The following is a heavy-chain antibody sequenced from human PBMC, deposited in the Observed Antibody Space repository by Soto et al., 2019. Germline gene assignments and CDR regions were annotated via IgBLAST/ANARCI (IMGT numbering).Heavy chain of an antibody. CDR2: IYYSGST. Sequence: SETLSLTCTVSGGSVISGSYYWSLIRQPPGKGLEWIGYIYYSGSTNYNPSLKSRVSISVDTSKNQFSLKLSSVTAAATAVSYCASERYSYHPYYYYGTDVWGQGTTVTVSS. V-gene: IGHV4-61*01. J-gene: IGHJ6*01. CDR3: ASERYSYHPYYYYGTDV. D-gene: IGHD5-18*01. CDR1: GGSVISGSYY.